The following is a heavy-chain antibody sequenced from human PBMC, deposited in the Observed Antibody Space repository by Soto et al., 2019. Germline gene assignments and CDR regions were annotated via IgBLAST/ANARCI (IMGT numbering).Heavy chain of an antibody. CDR1: GGSISSYY. CDR3: ARAEDWFDP. J-gene: IGHJ5*02. V-gene: IGHV4-59*01. CDR2: IYYSGST. Sequence: PSETLSLTCTVSGGSISSYYWSWIRQPPGKGLEWIGYIYYSGSTNYNPSLKSRVTVSVDASKNQFSLKLSSVTAADTAVYYCARAEDWFDPWCQGTLVTVFS.